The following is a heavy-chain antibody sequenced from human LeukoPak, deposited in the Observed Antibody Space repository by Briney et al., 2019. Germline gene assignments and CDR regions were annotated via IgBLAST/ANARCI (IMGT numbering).Heavy chain of an antibody. V-gene: IGHV3-48*02. Sequence: GGSLSLSCAASGFTFSSYVMSWVRQAPGKGLEWVSYINHNAETIYYADSVKGRFTISRDNATNVLYLQMNRLRDGDTAVYYCARDSDWAFDNWGQGTLVTVSS. D-gene: IGHD2-21*02. J-gene: IGHJ4*02. CDR3: ARDSDWAFDN. CDR2: INHNAETI. CDR1: GFTFSSYV.